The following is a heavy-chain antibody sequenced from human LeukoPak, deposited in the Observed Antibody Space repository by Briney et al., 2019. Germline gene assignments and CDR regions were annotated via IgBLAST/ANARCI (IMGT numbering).Heavy chain of an antibody. CDR1: GGSISSSSYY. J-gene: IGHJ5*02. CDR3: ARLNLRVVVVGFDP. V-gene: IGHV4-39*01. Sequence: SETLSLTCTVSGGSISSSSYYWGWIRQPPGKGLEWIGSIYYSGSTYYNPSLKSRVTISVDTSKNQFSLKLSSVTAADTAVYYCARLNLRVVVVGFDPWGQGTLVTVSS. D-gene: IGHD2-15*01. CDR2: IYYSGST.